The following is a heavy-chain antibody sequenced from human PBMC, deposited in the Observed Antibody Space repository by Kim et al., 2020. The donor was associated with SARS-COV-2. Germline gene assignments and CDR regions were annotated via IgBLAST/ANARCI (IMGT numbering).Heavy chain of an antibody. CDR1: GNTFINYY. CDR3: GRERGHCSGGNCYPGYYGMDV. Sequence: ASVKVSCKASGNTFINYYIYWVRQAPGQGLEWMGIINLSDGSTNYAQKFRDRVTMTRDTSTNTVYMDLSSLRSEDTAVYYCGRERGHCSGGNCYPGYYGMDVWGQGTTVTVSS. CDR2: INLSDGST. D-gene: IGHD2-15*01. J-gene: IGHJ6*02. V-gene: IGHV1-46*01.